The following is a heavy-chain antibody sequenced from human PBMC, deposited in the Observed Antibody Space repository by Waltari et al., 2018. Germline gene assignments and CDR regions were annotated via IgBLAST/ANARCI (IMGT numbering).Heavy chain of an antibody. CDR1: GGSFSGYY. D-gene: IGHD1-1*01. CDR3: ASGPTWYYYYMDV. V-gene: IGHV4-34*01. CDR2: INHSGST. Sequence: QVQLQQWGAGLLKHSETLSLTCAVYGGSFSGYYWSWIRQPPGKGLEWIGEINHSGSTNYNPSLKSRVTISVDTSKNQFSLKLSSVTAADTAVYYCASGPTWYYYYMDVWGKGTTVTVSS. J-gene: IGHJ6*03.